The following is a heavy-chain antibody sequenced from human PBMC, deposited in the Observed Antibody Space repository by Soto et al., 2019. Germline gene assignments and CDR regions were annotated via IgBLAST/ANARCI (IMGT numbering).Heavy chain of an antibody. Sequence: QVQLQESGPGLVRPWGTLSLTCAVSVGSSTSINWWPWVRQPPGQGLGWMGEIYRTGSTNYNRSLKSRVTISLDKSENQFSLKVTSLTAADTAVYYCASRDPGTSVDYWGQGTLVTVSS. CDR1: VGSSTSINW. CDR3: ASRDPGTSVDY. V-gene: IGHV4-4*02. J-gene: IGHJ4*02. CDR2: IYRTGST. D-gene: IGHD1-7*01.